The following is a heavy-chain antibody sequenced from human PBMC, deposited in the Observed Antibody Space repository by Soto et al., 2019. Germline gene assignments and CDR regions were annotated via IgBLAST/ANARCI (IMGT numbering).Heavy chain of an antibody. CDR3: ANGGPGISGGVWYYYYGMDV. D-gene: IGHD3-16*01. J-gene: IGHJ6*02. Sequence: ASVKVSCKASGYTFTSYDINWVRRATGQGLEWMGWMNPNSGNTGYAQKFQGRVTMTRNTSISTAYMELSSLRSEDTAVYYCANGGPGISGGVWYYYYGMDVWGQGTTVTVSS. CDR1: GYTFTSYD. CDR2: MNPNSGNT. V-gene: IGHV1-8*01.